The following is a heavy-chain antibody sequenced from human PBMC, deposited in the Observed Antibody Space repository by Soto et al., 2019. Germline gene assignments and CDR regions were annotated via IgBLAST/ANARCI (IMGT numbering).Heavy chain of an antibody. J-gene: IGHJ3*01. CDR3: VKEGRDWNSRGSFDL. CDR2: ITSGGGGA. D-gene: IGHD1-1*01. V-gene: IGHV3-23*01. Sequence: GGSLRLSCVASEVTFASYGMDWVRQAPGKGLEWVSLITSGGGGANYADSVKGRFTISRDDSKNTLYLQMNSLRAEDTAIYHRVKEGRDWNSRGSFDLWGRGTMVTVSS. CDR1: EVTFASYG.